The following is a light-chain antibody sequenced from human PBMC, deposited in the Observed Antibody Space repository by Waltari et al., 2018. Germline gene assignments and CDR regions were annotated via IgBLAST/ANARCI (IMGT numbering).Light chain of an antibody. Sequence: QSVLTQPPSVSGAPGQSITISRTGSSSNLGAGDDVHWYQHLPGTAPKLLIYGHNNRPSGVPDRFSGSKSGTSASLAITGLQAEDEADYYCQSYDSSVSAWVFGGGTKLTVV. V-gene: IGLV1-40*01. J-gene: IGLJ3*02. CDR1: SSNLGAGDD. CDR3: QSYDSSVSAWV. CDR2: GHN.